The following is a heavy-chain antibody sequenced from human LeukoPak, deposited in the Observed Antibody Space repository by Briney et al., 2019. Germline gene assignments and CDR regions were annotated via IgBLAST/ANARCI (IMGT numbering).Heavy chain of an antibody. D-gene: IGHD3-10*01. CDR2: VWYDGSKK. V-gene: IGHV3-33*01. Sequence: GRPLRLSCAASGFTFSFYGMHWVRQAPGKGLEWVAVVWYDGSKKYYADSVKGRFTISRDNSKNTVYLQMNSLRVEDTAVYYCAGEEDLRELRGGREFFQYWGQGTLVTVSS. CDR3: AGEEDLRELRGGREFFQY. J-gene: IGHJ1*01. CDR1: GFTFSFYG.